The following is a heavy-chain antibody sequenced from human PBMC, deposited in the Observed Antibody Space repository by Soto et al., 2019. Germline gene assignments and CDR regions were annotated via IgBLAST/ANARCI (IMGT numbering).Heavy chain of an antibody. J-gene: IGHJ2*01. CDR3: ARDKIRNWYFDL. CDR2: IWYDGSNK. Sequence: PGGSLRLSCAASGFTFSSYGMHWVRQAPGKGLEWVAVIWYDGSNKYYADSVKGRFTISRDNSKNTLYLQMNSLRAEDTAVYYCARDKIRNWYFDLWGRGTLVTVSS. CDR1: GFTFSSYG. V-gene: IGHV3-33*01.